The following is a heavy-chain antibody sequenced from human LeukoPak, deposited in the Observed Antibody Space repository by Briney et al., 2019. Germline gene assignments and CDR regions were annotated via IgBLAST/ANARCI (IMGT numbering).Heavy chain of an antibody. CDR2: INPNSGGT. CDR3: AIRPVNSVSDGFY. V-gene: IGHV1-2*02. D-gene: IGHD2/OR15-2a*01. CDR1: GYTFTGYY. Sequence: SVKVSCKASGYTFTGYYMHWVRQAPGQGLEWMGWINPNSGGTNYAQKFQGRVTMTRDTSISTAYMELSRLKSDDTAMFYCAIRPVNSVSDGFYWGQGTLVTVSS. J-gene: IGHJ4*02.